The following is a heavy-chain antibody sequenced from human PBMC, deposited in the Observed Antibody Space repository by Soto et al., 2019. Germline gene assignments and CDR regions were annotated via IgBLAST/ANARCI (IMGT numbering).Heavy chain of an antibody. CDR3: ARDLNDILTGYYEPFDP. J-gene: IGHJ5*02. CDR1: GYTFTSYG. Sequence: ASVKVSCKASGYTFTSYGISWVRQAPGQGLEWMGWISAYNGNTNYAQKLQGRVTMTTDKSTSTAYMELSSLRSEDTAVYYCARDLNDILTGYYEPFDPWGQGTLVTVSS. CDR2: ISAYNGNT. D-gene: IGHD3-9*01. V-gene: IGHV1-18*01.